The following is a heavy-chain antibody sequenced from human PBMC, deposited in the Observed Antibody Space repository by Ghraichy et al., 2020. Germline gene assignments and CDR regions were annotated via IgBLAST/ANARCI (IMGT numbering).Heavy chain of an antibody. CDR3: ARQRITMVRGALIKGGWFDP. J-gene: IGHJ5*02. Sequence: SETLSLTCTVSGGSISSSTYYWAWIRQPPGKGLEWIGSIYYSGSTYYNPSLKSRVTISVDTSKNHFSLKLSSVTAADTALYYCARQRITMVRGALIKGGWFDPWGQGTLVTVSS. CDR1: GGSISSSTYY. V-gene: IGHV4-39*01. CDR2: IYYSGST. D-gene: IGHD3-10*01.